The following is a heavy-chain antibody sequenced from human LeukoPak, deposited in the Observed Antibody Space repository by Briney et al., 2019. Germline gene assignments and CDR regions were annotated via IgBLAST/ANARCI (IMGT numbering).Heavy chain of an antibody. CDR3: ARGRNYYGSGSYYILHYYYGMDV. D-gene: IGHD3-10*01. Sequence: SETLSLTCAVSGGSISSGGYSWSWIRQPPGKGLEWIRYIYHSGSTYYNPSLKSRVTISVDTSKNQFSLKLSSVTAADTAVYYCARGRNYYGSGSYYILHYYYGMDVWGQGTTVTVSS. J-gene: IGHJ6*02. CDR2: IYHSGST. CDR1: GGSISSGGYS. V-gene: IGHV4-30-2*01.